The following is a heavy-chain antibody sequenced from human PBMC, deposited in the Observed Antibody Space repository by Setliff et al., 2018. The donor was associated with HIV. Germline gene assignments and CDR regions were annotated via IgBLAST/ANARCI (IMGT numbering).Heavy chain of an antibody. J-gene: IGHJ4*02. CDR1: GGSISSSSYY. V-gene: IGHV4-39*07. CDR3: ARKRAALHYFDY. Sequence: ETLSLTCTVSGGSISSSSYYWGWIRQPPGQRLEWIGSIFYSGTTYYNPSLKSRVTISVHTSKNQFSLKLSSVTAADTAFYFCARKRAALHYFDYWGRGTLVTVSS. D-gene: IGHD6-13*01. CDR2: IFYSGTT.